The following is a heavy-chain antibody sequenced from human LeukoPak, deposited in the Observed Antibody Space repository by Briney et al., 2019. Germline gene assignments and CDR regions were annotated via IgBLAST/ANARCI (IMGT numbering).Heavy chain of an antibody. CDR3: ARVRCSGGSCYTGFDY. J-gene: IGHJ4*02. Sequence: GASVKVSCKASGYTFTGYYMHWVRQAPGQRLEWMGWINPNSGGTNYAPKFQGRVTMTRDTSISTAYMELSRLRSDDTAVYYCARVRCSGGSCYTGFDYWGQGTLVTVSS. V-gene: IGHV1-2*02. CDR1: GYTFTGYY. CDR2: INPNSGGT. D-gene: IGHD2-15*01.